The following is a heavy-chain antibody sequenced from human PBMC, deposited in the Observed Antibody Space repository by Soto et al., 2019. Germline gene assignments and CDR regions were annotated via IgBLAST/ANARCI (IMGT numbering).Heavy chain of an antibody. V-gene: IGHV4-34*01. CDR2: INHSGCT. Sequence: QVQLQQWGAGLLKPSETLSLTCAVYGGAFGGYYWPWIRQPPGPGLEWFGEINHSGCTNYNPSLKRRVTISVDTSKNQFSLKLTSVSAADTAVYYCAREKITGLFDYWGPGTLVTVSS. D-gene: IGHD2-8*02. CDR1: GGAFGGYY. CDR3: AREKITGLFDY. J-gene: IGHJ4*02.